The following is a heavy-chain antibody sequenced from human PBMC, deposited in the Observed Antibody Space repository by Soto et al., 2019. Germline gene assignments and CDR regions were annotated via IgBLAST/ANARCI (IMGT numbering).Heavy chain of an antibody. CDR1: GYTFTSYA. Sequence: GASVKVSCKASGYTFTSYAMHWVRQAPGQRLEWMGWINAGNGNTKYSQKFQGRVTITRDTSASTAYMELSSLRSEDTAVYYCARNLDDILTGPNYYYYGMDVWGQGTTVTVSS. D-gene: IGHD3-9*01. V-gene: IGHV1-3*01. CDR2: INAGNGNT. J-gene: IGHJ6*02. CDR3: ARNLDDILTGPNYYYYGMDV.